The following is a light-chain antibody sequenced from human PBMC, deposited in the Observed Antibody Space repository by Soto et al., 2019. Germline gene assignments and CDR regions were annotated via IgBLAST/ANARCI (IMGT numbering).Light chain of an antibody. CDR1: SSNIGAGYD. CDR3: QSYDSSLSGV. V-gene: IGLV1-40*01. Sequence: QSVLTQPPSVSGAPGQRVTIFCTGSSSNIGAGYDVHWYQQLPGTAPKLLIYGNSNRPSGVPDRFSGSKSGTSASLAITGLQAEDEADDYCQSYDSSLSGVFGGGTKLTVL. CDR2: GNS. J-gene: IGLJ3*02.